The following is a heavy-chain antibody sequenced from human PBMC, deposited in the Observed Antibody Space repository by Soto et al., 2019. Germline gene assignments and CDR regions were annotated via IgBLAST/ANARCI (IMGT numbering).Heavy chain of an antibody. V-gene: IGHV1-69*13. CDR3: ARETAASVSYGDRYYFDY. CDR1: GGTFSGYA. Sequence: GASVKVSCKASGGTFSGYAISWVRQAPGQGPEWMGGIIPIFGAANYTQKFQGRVTITADESTSTAYMELSSLRSEDTAVYYCARETAASVSYGDRYYFDYWGQGTLVTVSS. J-gene: IGHJ4*02. D-gene: IGHD4-17*01. CDR2: IIPIFGAA.